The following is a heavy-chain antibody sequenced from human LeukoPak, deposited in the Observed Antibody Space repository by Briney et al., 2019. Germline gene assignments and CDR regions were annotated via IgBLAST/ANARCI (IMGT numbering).Heavy chain of an antibody. CDR1: GGTFSSYA. CDR3: ASCSGSYSRSAFDI. J-gene: IGHJ3*02. V-gene: IGHV1-69*04. CDR2: IIPILGIA. Sequence: ASVKVSCKASGGTFSSYAISWVRQAPGQGLEWMGRIIPILGIANYAQKFQGRVTITADKSTSTAYMELSSLRSEDTAVYYCASCSGSYSRSAFDIWGQGTMVTVSS. D-gene: IGHD1-26*01.